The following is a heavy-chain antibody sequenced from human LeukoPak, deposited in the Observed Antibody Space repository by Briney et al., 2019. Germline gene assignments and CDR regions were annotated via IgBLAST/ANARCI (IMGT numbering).Heavy chain of an antibody. D-gene: IGHD3-9*01. J-gene: IGHJ4*02. CDR3: ARAPRERPPVLRYFDWLFFDY. V-gene: IGHV4-38-2*02. Sequence: PSETLSLTCTVSGDSISSGNYWGWIRQPPGKGLEWIGSIFHTGSTYFNLSLKSRVTISVDTSKNQFSLKLSSVTAADTAVYYCARAPRERPPVLRYFDWLFFDYWGQGTLVTVSS. CDR1: GDSISSGNY. CDR2: IFHTGST.